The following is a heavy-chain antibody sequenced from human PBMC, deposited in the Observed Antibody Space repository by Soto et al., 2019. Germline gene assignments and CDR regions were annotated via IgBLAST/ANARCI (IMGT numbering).Heavy chain of an antibody. CDR1: GYTFTGYY. Sequence: GASVKVSCKASGYTFTGYYMHWVRQAPGQGLEWMGWINPNSGGTNYAQKFQGRVTMTRDTSISTAYMELSRLRSDDTAVYYCARSRRRDGYNSPSPLVYWGQGTLVTVSS. CDR3: ARSRRRDGYNSPSPLVY. V-gene: IGHV1-2*02. J-gene: IGHJ4*02. D-gene: IGHD5-12*01. CDR2: INPNSGGT.